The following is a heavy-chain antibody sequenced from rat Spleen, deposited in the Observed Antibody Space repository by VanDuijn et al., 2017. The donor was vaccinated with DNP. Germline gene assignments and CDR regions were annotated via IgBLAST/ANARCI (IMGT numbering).Heavy chain of an antibody. CDR1: GYSITSTY. V-gene: IGHV3-1*01. CDR2: ISYSGVT. J-gene: IGHJ2*01. Sequence: EVQLQESGPGLVKPSQSLSLTCSVIGYSITSTYWGWTRKVPGNKMEWIEYISYSGVTSYNPALRSRISITRDTSKNQSFLQLNSVTTEDTATYYCARLHYGLDYWGQGVMVTVSS. CDR3: ARLHYGLDY. D-gene: IGHD1-11*01.